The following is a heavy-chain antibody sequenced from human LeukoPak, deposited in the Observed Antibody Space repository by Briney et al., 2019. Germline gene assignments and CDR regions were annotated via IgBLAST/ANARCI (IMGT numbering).Heavy chain of an antibody. J-gene: IGHJ4*02. V-gene: IGHV3-64*01. D-gene: IGHD2/OR15-2a*01. CDR2: ISSNGGST. Sequence: GGSLRLSCAASGFTFSSYAMHWVRQAPGKGLEYVSAISSNGGSTYYANSVKGRFTISRDNSKNTLYLQMGSLRAEDIAVYYCARVKNSGFYYFDYWGQGTLVTVSS. CDR1: GFTFSSYA. CDR3: ARVKNSGFYYFDY.